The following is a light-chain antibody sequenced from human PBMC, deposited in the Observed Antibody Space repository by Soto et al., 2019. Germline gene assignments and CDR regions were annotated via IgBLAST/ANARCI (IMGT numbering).Light chain of an antibody. Sequence: QSVLTQPPSASGTPGQRVTISCSGSSSNIGSNTVNWYQQLPGTAPKLLIYSNNQRPSGVPDRFSGSKSGTSASLAISGLQPEDEADDYCAAWDDSLNGGVFGGGNKLTVL. J-gene: IGLJ2*01. CDR2: SNN. CDR3: AAWDDSLNGGV. CDR1: SSNIGSNT. V-gene: IGLV1-44*01.